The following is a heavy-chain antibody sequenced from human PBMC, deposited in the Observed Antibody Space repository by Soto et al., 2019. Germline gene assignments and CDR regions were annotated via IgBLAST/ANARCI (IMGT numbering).Heavy chain of an antibody. J-gene: IGHJ6*02. Sequence: SVKVSCKASGGTFSSYAISWVRQAPGQGLEWMGGIIPIFGTANYAQKFQGRVTTTADESTSTAYMELSSLRSEDTAVYYCARDLAYYDFWSRYQTYYYYGMDVWGQGTTVTVSS. D-gene: IGHD3-3*01. CDR3: ARDLAYYDFWSRYQTYYYYGMDV. V-gene: IGHV1-69*13. CDR2: IIPIFGTA. CDR1: GGTFSSYA.